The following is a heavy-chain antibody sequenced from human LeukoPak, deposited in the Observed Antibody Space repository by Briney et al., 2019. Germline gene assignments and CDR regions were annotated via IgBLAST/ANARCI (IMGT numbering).Heavy chain of an antibody. D-gene: IGHD3-3*01. V-gene: IGHV3-49*03. CDR1: GFALGDYA. Sequence: GGSLRLSCTASGFALGDYAMSWFRQAPGKGLEWIGFIRSKAYNGTKECAASVKGRFTISTDVSKSIAYLQLNSLKTEDTAVYYCARLSREWYYYYMDVWGKGTTVTVSS. CDR3: ARLSREWYYYYMDV. J-gene: IGHJ6*03. CDR2: IRSKAYNGTK.